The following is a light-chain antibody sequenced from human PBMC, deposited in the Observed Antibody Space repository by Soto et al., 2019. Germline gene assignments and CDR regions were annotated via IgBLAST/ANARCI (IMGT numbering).Light chain of an antibody. Sequence: QSALTQPASVSGSLGQSITISCTGTSSDVGGFDFVSWYQQHPGKAPKLMIYEVNNRPSGVSNRFSASKSGNTASLTISGLQAEDEADYYCSSWTSSTTQVLGGRTKVTVL. CDR1: SSDVGGFDF. CDR2: EVN. CDR3: SSWTSSTTQV. J-gene: IGLJ3*02. V-gene: IGLV2-14*01.